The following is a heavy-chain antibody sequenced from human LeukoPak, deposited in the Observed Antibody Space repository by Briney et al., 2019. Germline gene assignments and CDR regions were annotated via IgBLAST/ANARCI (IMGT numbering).Heavy chain of an antibody. CDR2: ISGSGGST. Sequence: PGGSLRLSCAASGFTFSSYAMSWVRQAPGKGLEWVSAISGSGGSTYYADSVKGRFTISRDNSKNTLYLQMNSLRAEDTAVYYCEIRALQSGSNDAFDIWGQGTMVTVSS. CDR3: EIRALQSGSNDAFDI. CDR1: GFTFSSYA. D-gene: IGHD3-10*01. V-gene: IGHV3-23*01. J-gene: IGHJ3*02.